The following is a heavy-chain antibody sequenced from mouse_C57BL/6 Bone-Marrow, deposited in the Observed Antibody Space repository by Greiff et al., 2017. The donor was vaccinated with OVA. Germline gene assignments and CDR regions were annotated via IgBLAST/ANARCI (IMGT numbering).Heavy chain of an antibody. V-gene: IGHV1-55*01. CDR2: IYPGSGST. D-gene: IGHD2-4*01. CDR3: ARKGDYDAWFAD. J-gene: IGHJ3*01. Sequence: QVHVKQPGAELVKPGASVKMSCKASGYTFTSYWITWVKQRPGQGLEWIGDIYPGSGSTNYNEKFKSKATLTVDPSSSTAYMQLSSLTSEDSAVYYCARKGDYDAWFADWGQGTLVTVSA. CDR1: GYTFTSYW.